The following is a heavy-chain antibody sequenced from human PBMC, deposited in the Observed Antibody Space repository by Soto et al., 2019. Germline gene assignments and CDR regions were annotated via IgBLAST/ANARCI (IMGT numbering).Heavy chain of an antibody. D-gene: IGHD2-2*01. Sequence: ASVKVSCKASGYTFTGNYLQWVRLAPGQGLEWMSLINPTTGGTDYAQKFQGRVTMTWDTSISTAYMELSSLRSDDTAIYYCARGYCSSIGCSHYFDYWGQGTLVTVYS. V-gene: IGHV1-2*02. CDR2: INPTTGGT. J-gene: IGHJ4*02. CDR3: ARGYCSSIGCSHYFDY. CDR1: GYTFTGNY.